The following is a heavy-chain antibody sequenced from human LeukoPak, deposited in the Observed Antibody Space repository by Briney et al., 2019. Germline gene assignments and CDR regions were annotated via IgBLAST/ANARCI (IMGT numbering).Heavy chain of an antibody. Sequence: PGGSLRLSCAASGFTVSSNYMSWVRQAPGKGLEWVSVIYSGGSTYYADSVKGRFTISRDNSKNTLYLQMDSLRAGDTAVYYCARDLGGYIDYWGQGTLVSVSS. D-gene: IGHD6-13*01. J-gene: IGHJ4*02. CDR2: IYSGGST. V-gene: IGHV3-53*01. CDR1: GFTVSSNY. CDR3: ARDLGGYIDY.